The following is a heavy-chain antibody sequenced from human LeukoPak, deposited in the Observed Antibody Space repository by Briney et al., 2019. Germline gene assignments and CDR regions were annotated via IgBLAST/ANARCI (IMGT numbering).Heavy chain of an antibody. CDR1: GGSISSSH. D-gene: IGHD4-23*01. Sequence: SETLSLTCTVSGGSISSSHWSWIRQPPGKGLEWIGNIHTSGGTNYSPSLKSQVTISLDTSRNQFSLKLSSVTAADTAVYYCARGRSTVVTPNYYYYYCMDVWGKGTTVTVSS. J-gene: IGHJ6*03. CDR3: ARGRSTVVTPNYYYYYCMDV. CDR2: IHTSGGT. V-gene: IGHV4-4*09.